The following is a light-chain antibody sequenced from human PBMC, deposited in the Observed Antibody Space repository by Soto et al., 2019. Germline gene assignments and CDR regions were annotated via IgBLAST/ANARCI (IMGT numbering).Light chain of an antibody. CDR1: QNIYTDY. Sequence: EVVLTQSPATLSLSPGESATLSCRASQNIYTDYLAWYQQKPGPAPSLIISGATDRATGIPDRFTGSRSGTDFPLTSSRLEPEDFAVYYCQQFSGSLTFGPGTKLDFK. CDR2: GAT. V-gene: IGKV3-20*01. J-gene: IGKJ3*01. CDR3: QQFSGSLT.